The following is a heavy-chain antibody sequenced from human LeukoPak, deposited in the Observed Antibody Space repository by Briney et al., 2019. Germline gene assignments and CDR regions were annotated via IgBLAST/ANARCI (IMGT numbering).Heavy chain of an antibody. V-gene: IGHV3-23*01. CDR3: AKIQFQLPPATWPSIH. CDR2: ISGSGDGT. J-gene: IGHJ4*02. Sequence: AGSLSLSCAVYGFTSSNYSMSWVRQAPTKGLEWVSTISGSGDGTYYADSVKGRFTISRDYSKNTLYLKMSSLRAEDTAVYYCAKIQFQLPPATWPSIHWGQGTLVTVSS. D-gene: IGHD2-2*01. CDR1: GFTSSNYS.